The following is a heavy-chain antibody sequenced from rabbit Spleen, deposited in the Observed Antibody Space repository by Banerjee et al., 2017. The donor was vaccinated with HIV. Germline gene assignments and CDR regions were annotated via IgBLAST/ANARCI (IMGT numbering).Heavy chain of an antibody. Sequence: QEQLVESGGGLVQPGGSLKLSCKASGFDFSSYGVSWVRQAPGKGLEWIACIYGGDGSSTAYANWAKGRFTISKTSSTTVPLQMTSLTAADTATYFCARGSAAMTMVITGYYLNLWGQGTLVTVS. CDR2: IYGGDGSST. J-gene: IGHJ4*01. CDR3: ARGSAAMTMVITGYYLNL. D-gene: IGHD2-1*01. V-gene: IGHV1S45*01. CDR1: GFDFSSYG.